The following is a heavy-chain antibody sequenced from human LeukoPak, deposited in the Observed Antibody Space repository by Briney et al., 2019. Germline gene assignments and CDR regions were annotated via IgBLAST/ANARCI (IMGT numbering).Heavy chain of an antibody. CDR3: SRSLDY. Sequence: PGGSLRLSCAASGFPFSGSWMDWVRQAPGKRMEWVANIKQDGSEKHHADSVKGRFTISRDNAKNSLFLQMSGLRAEDTAVYYCSRSLDYWGQGALVTVSS. CDR2: IKQDGSEK. V-gene: IGHV3-7*01. CDR1: GFPFSGSW. J-gene: IGHJ4*02.